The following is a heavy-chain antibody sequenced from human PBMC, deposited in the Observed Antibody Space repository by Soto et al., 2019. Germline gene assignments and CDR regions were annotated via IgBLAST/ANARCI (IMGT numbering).Heavy chain of an antibody. CDR3: AREQLAVAYGPDYYYGMDV. CDR2: IWYDGSNK. V-gene: IGHV3-33*01. J-gene: IGHJ6*02. CDR1: GFTFSSYG. Sequence: GGSLRLSCAASGFTFSSYGMHWVRQAPGKGLEWVAVIWYDGSNKYYADSVKGRFTISRDNSKNTLYLQMNSLRSEDTAVYYCAREQLAVAYGPDYYYGMDVWGQGTTVTVSS. D-gene: IGHD2-21*01.